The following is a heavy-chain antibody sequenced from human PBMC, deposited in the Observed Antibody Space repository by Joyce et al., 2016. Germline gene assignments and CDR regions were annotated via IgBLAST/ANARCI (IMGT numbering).Heavy chain of an antibody. V-gene: IGHV1-8*01. J-gene: IGHJ4*02. CDR3: ARNKYGTGDFDF. CDR1: GYTFTNFD. CDR2: MTPNIGNT. D-gene: IGHD7-27*01. Sequence: QVQLVQSGAEVKKPGASVKVSCKASGYTFTNFDINWVRRAPGQGLEWLGWMTPNIGNTGYAQNFQGRVTMTRDTSISTAYMELSSLRSEDTAVYFCARNKYGTGDFDFWGQGTPVTVSS.